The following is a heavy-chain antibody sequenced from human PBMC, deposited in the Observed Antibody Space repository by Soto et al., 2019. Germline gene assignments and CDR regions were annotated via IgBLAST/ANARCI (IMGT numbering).Heavy chain of an antibody. D-gene: IGHD3-3*01. CDR1: GFTFSSYA. CDR2: ISGSGGST. V-gene: IGHV3-23*01. CDR3: AKDQEAYYDFWSEVLNYFDY. J-gene: IGHJ4*02. Sequence: GGSLRLSCAASGFTFSSYAMSWVRQAPGKGLEWVSAISGSGGSTYYADSVKGRFTITRDNSKNTLYLQMNSLRAEDTAVYYCAKDQEAYYDFWSEVLNYFDYWGQGTLVTVSS.